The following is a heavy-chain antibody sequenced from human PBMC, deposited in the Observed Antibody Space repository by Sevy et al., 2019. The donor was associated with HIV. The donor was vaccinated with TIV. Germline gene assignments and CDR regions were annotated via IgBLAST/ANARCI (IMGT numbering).Heavy chain of an antibody. D-gene: IGHD1-26*01. J-gene: IGHJ4*02. V-gene: IGHV3-48*02. Sequence: GGSLRLSCAASGFTFSSYSMNWVRQAPGKGLEWVSYISSSSSTIYYADSVKGRFTISRDNAKNSLYLKMNSLRDEDTAVYYCARDDYSGSYDGGLDYWGQGTLVTVSS. CDR2: ISSSSSTI. CDR1: GFTFSSYS. CDR3: ARDDYSGSYDGGLDY.